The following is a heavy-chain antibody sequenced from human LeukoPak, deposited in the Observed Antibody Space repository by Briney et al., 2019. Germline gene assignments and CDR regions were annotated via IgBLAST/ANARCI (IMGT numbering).Heavy chain of an antibody. CDR2: IIPILGIA. CDR3: ARDQYGDYSYFDY. J-gene: IGHJ4*02. CDR1: GGTFSSYA. Sequence: SVKVSCKASGGTFSSYAISWVRQAPGQGLEWMGRIIPILGIANYAQKFQGRVTITADKSTSTAYMELSSLRSEDTAVYYCARDQYGDYSYFDYWGQGSLVTVSS. V-gene: IGHV1-69*04. D-gene: IGHD4-17*01.